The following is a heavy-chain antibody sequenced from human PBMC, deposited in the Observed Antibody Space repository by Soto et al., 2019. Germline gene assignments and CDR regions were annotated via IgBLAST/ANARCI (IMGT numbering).Heavy chain of an antibody. CDR2: ISGSGGST. D-gene: IGHD3-3*01. V-gene: IGHV3-23*01. Sequence: GGSLRLSCAASGFTFSSYAMSWVRQAPGKGLEWVSAISGSGGSTYYADSVKGRFTISRDNSKNTLYLQMNSLRAEDTAVYYCAKTLAGGATIFVHKTGINNPFDYWGQGTLVTVSS. CDR3: AKTLAGGATIFVHKTGINNPFDY. CDR1: GFTFSSYA. J-gene: IGHJ4*02.